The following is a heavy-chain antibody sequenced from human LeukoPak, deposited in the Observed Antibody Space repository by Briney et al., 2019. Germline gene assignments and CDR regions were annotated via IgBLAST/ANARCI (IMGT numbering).Heavy chain of an antibody. CDR1: RFTSSNYA. Sequence: PGGSLRLSCAASRFTSSNYAMSWVRQAAGKGLEWVSGITSGHSTFYADSVKGRFTISRDNSKNTVYLQMNSLRAEDTAVYYCAKDYPECTGTTCSGEAFFDYWGQGTLVTVSS. CDR3: AKDYPECTGTTCSGEAFFDY. J-gene: IGHJ4*02. CDR2: ITSGHST. D-gene: IGHD2-2*01. V-gene: IGHV3-23*01.